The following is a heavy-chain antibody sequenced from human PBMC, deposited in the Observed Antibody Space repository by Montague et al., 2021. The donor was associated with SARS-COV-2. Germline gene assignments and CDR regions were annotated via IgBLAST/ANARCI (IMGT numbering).Heavy chain of an antibody. J-gene: IGHJ3*02. CDR1: GGTISSYY. D-gene: IGHD3-9*01. V-gene: IGHV4-59*01. CDR3: ARTGLGDYDILTGYTVNAFGI. CDR2: IYYSGST. Sequence: SETLSLTCTVSGGTISSYYWRWIRQPPGKGLEWIGYIYYSGSTNYNPSLKSRVTISVDTSKNQFSLKLSSVTAADTAVYYCARTGLGDYDILTGYTVNAFGIWGQVTMVTVSS.